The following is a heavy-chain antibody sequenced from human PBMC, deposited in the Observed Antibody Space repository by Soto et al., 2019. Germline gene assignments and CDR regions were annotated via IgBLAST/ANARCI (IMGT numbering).Heavy chain of an antibody. J-gene: IGHJ4*02. CDR1: GYTFTSYG. CDR3: ARDPTDNVVVVAANYFDY. CDR2: ISAYNGNT. D-gene: IGHD2-15*01. Sequence: ASVKVSCKASGYTFTSYGISWVRQAPGQGVEWMGWISAYNGNTNYAQKLQGRVTMTADTSTSTAYMELRSLRSDDTAVYYCARDPTDNVVVVAANYFDYWGQGTLVTVSS. V-gene: IGHV1-18*01.